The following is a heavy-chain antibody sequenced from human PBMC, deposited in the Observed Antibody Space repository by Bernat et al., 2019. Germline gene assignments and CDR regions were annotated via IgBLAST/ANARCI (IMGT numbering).Heavy chain of an antibody. CDR1: GDSISSSSYY. Sequence: QLQLQESGPGLVKPSETLSLTCTVSGDSISSSSYYWGWIRQPPGKGLEWIGSIYYSGSTYYNPSLNSRVTISVDTSKNQFAPKLSSVTAADTAVYYCARQSYYDSSGYYYFDYWGQGTLVTVSS. CDR2: IYYSGST. CDR3: ARQSYYDSSGYYYFDY. V-gene: IGHV4-39*01. J-gene: IGHJ4*02. D-gene: IGHD3-22*01.